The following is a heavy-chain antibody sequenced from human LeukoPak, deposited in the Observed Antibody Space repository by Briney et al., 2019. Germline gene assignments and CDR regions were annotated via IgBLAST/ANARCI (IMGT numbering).Heavy chain of an antibody. V-gene: IGHV3-20*04. J-gene: IGHJ4*02. CDR3: ARDSGKWALLPRYYLDY. Sequence: GGSLRLSCAASGFTFDDYGMSWVRQAPGKGLEWVSGINWNGGSTGYADSVKGRFTISRDNAKNSLYLQMNSLRAEDTALYYCARDSGKWALLPRYYLDYWGQGTLVTVSS. CDR2: INWNGGST. D-gene: IGHD1-26*01. CDR1: GFTFDDYG.